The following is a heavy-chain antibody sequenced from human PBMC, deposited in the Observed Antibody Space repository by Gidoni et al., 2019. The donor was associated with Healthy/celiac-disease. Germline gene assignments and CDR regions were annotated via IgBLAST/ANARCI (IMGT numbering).Heavy chain of an antibody. V-gene: IGHV3-9*01. CDR1: GLTFDDYA. Sequence: EVQLVESGGGLVQPGRSLRLSCAASGLTFDDYAMHWVRQAPGKGLEWVSGISWNSGSIGYADSVKGRFTISRDNAKNSLYLQMNSLRAEDTALYYCAKDIYSGVKYYFDYWGQGTLVTVSS. CDR3: AKDIYSGVKYYFDY. D-gene: IGHD2-15*01. CDR2: ISWNSGSI. J-gene: IGHJ4*02.